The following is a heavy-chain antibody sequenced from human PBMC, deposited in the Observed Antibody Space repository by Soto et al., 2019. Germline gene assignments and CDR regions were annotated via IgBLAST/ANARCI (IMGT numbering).Heavy chain of an antibody. D-gene: IGHD3-3*01. CDR2: FIHSGST. V-gene: IGHV4-34*01. CDR3: ARGMTYYDFWSGYSESGWFDP. CDR1: GGSFSGYY. J-gene: IGHJ5*02. Sequence: QVQLQQWGAGLLKPSETLSLTCAVYGGSFSGYYWSWIRQPPGKGLEWIGEFIHSGSTNYNPSLKSRVTISVDSCKNQCSLKLSSVTSADTAVYYCARGMTYYDFWSGYSESGWFDPWGQGTLVTVSS.